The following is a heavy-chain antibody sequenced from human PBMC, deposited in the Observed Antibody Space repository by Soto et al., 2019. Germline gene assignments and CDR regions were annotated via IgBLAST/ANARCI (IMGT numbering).Heavy chain of an antibody. Sequence: QVQLVQSGAEVKKPGSSVKVSCTASGGTFNFYSISWVRQAPGQGLEWVGRVIPMVGMSEYAQKFQGRVTXTXDXXTSTAYMNRRSLRSEDTAVYYCATNYGSGSAHFDYWGQGTLVTVSS. CDR1: GGTFNFYS. D-gene: IGHD3-10*01. CDR3: ATNYGSGSAHFDY. CDR2: VIPMVGMS. V-gene: IGHV1-69*02. J-gene: IGHJ4*02.